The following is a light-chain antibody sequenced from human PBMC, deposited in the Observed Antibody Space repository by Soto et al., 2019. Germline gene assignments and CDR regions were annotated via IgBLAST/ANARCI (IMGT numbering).Light chain of an antibody. Sequence: DIQMTLSPSTLSASVVYRFKLTCRASQSISSWLAWYQQTPGTAPKLLIYDASTLESGVPSRFSGSGSGTEFTLTISSLQPDDFATYYCQQYNSYSTFGQGTLVDIK. CDR1: QSISSW. CDR2: DAS. J-gene: IGKJ1*01. CDR3: QQYNSYST. V-gene: IGKV1-5*01.